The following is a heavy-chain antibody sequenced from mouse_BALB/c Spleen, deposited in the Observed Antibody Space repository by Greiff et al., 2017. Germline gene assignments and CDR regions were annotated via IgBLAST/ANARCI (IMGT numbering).Heavy chain of an antibody. Sequence: VQLQESGPGLVAPSQSLSITCTVSGFSLTDYGVSWIRQPPGKGLEWLGVIWGGGSTYYNSALKSRLSISKDNSKSQVFLKMNSLQTDDTAMYYCAKHESTMITGDAMDYWGQGTSVTVSS. J-gene: IGHJ4*01. CDR1: GFSLTDYG. V-gene: IGHV2-6-5*01. D-gene: IGHD2-4*01. CDR3: AKHESTMITGDAMDY. CDR2: IWGGGST.